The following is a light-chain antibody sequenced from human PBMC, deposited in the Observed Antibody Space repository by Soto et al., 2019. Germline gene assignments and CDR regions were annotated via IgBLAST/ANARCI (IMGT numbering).Light chain of an antibody. CDR1: QSVSSSY. V-gene: IGKV3-20*01. Sequence: EIVLTQSPGTLSLSPGERATLSCRASQSVSSSYLAWYQQKPGQAPRLLIYGASSRATGIPDRFSGSGSGTDFTLTISRLEPEDFAVYYCQPYGSSPRTFGQGVKVEIK. J-gene: IGKJ1*01. CDR2: GAS. CDR3: QPYGSSPRT.